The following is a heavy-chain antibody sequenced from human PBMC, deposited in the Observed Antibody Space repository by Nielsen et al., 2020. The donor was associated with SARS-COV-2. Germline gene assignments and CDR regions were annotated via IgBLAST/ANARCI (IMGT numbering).Heavy chain of an antibody. Sequence: GESLKISCAASGFTFSDCTMNWVRQASGQGLEWLARIRSKGHDYATEYPVSVKGRFIISRDDSKNMAYLLMNSLKIDDTAVYYCTRVNPTSGSWFDAFDIWGQGTLVTVSS. CDR2: IRSKGHDYAT. D-gene: IGHD1-26*01. J-gene: IGHJ3*02. CDR1: GFTFSDCT. CDR3: TRVNPTSGSWFDAFDI. V-gene: IGHV3-73*01.